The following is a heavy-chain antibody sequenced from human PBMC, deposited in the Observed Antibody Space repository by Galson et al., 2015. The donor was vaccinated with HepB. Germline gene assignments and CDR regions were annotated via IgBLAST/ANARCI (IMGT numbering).Heavy chain of an antibody. CDR2: ISYDGSNK. J-gene: IGHJ4*02. Sequence: SLRLSCAASGFTFSSYGMHWVRQAPGKGLEWVAVISYDGSNKYYADSVKGRFTISRDNSKNTLYLQMNSLRAEDTAVYYCAASQDGCSSTSCYAGIFGYWGQGTLVTVSS. CDR1: GFTFSSYG. CDR3: AASQDGCSSTSCYAGIFGY. D-gene: IGHD2-2*01. V-gene: IGHV3-30*03.